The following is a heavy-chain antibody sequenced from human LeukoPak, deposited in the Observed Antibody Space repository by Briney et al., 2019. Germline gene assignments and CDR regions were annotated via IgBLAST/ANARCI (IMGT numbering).Heavy chain of an antibody. Sequence: GGSLRLSCAASGFTFSYYWMHWVRQAPAKGLVWVSRISSDGGSTTYVDSVRGRFTIYRDNAKNTLYLQMNSVRVGDTAVYFCARDLNSGSYSSDAFDIWGQGTMVTVSS. D-gene: IGHD1-26*01. CDR1: GFTFSYYW. CDR2: ISSDGGST. V-gene: IGHV3-74*03. CDR3: ARDLNSGSYSSDAFDI. J-gene: IGHJ3*02.